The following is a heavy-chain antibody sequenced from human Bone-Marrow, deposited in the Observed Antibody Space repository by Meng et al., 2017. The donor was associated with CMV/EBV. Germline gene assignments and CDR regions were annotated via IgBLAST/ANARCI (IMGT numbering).Heavy chain of an antibody. V-gene: IGHV1-2*02. CDR1: GYTFTSYD. D-gene: IGHD3-9*01. CDR3: ASGRKLRYFDWFD. Sequence: ASVKVSCKASGYTFTSYDINWVRQATGQGLEWMGWINPNSGGTNYAQKFQGRVTMTRDTSISTAYMELSRLRSDDTAVYYCASGRKLRYFDWFDWGQGTLVTVSS. CDR2: INPNSGGT. J-gene: IGHJ4*02.